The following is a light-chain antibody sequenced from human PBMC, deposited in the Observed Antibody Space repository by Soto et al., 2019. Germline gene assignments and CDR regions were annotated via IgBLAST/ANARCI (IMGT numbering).Light chain of an antibody. CDR1: SSDVCAYSY. CDR2: DVT. Sequence: QSALTQPASVSGSPGQSITISCTGTSSDVCAYSYVSWYQQHPGKAPKLIIYDVTYRPAGVSNRFSGSKSGNTASLTISGLQAEDEADYYCSSYTSSSTLFGGGAKLTVL. CDR3: SSYTSSSTL. V-gene: IGLV2-14*03. J-gene: IGLJ2*01.